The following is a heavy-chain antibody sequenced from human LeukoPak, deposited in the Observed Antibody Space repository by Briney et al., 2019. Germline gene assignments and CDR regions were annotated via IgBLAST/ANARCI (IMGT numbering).Heavy chain of an antibody. Sequence: PSETLSLTCTVSGYSISSGYYWGWIRQPPGKGLEWIGSIYHSGRTFYNPSLKSRVTISVDTSKNQFSLTLSSVTAADTAVYYCATDYYDSSGYPTDAFDIWGQGTMVTVSS. CDR3: ATDYYDSSGYPTDAFDI. CDR1: GYSISSGYY. D-gene: IGHD3-22*01. V-gene: IGHV4-38-2*02. CDR2: IYHSGRT. J-gene: IGHJ3*02.